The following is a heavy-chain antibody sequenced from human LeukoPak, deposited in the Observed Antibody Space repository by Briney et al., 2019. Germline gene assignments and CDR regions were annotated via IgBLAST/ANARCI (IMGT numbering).Heavy chain of an antibody. CDR2: IYYSGST. Sequence: PSETLSLTCTVSGGSISSYYWSWIRQPPGKGLEWIGYIYYSGSTNYNPSLKSRVTISVDTSKNQFSLKLSSVTAADTAVYYCARRKAGTRAFDIWGQGTMVTVSS. J-gene: IGHJ3*02. CDR1: GGSISSYY. V-gene: IGHV4-59*12. CDR3: ARRKAGTRAFDI.